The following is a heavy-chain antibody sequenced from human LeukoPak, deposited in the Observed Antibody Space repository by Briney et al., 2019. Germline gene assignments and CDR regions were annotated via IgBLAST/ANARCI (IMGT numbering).Heavy chain of an antibody. CDR1: GYSISSGYY. V-gene: IGHV4-38-2*02. CDR3: ARAYSSSWYFNWFDP. Sequence: SETLSLTCTVSGYSISSGYYWGWIRQPPGKGLEWIGNIYPSGTTYYNPSLKTRVTISVDTSKNQFSLKLSSVTAADTAVYFCARAYSSSWYFNWFDPWGQGTLVTISS. D-gene: IGHD6-13*01. J-gene: IGHJ5*02. CDR2: IYPSGTT.